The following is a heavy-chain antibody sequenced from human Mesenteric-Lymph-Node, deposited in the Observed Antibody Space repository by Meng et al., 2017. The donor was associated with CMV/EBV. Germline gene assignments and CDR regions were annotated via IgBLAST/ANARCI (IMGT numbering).Heavy chain of an antibody. Sequence: GESLKISCAASGFTFSSYWMHWVRQAPGKGLVWVSRINSDGSSTTYADSVKGRFTISRDNAKNTLYLQMNSLRVEDTAVYYCARGDGKWEPPDGFDIWGQGTLVTVSS. CDR1: GFTFSSYW. D-gene: IGHD1-26*01. V-gene: IGHV3-74*01. CDR3: ARGDGKWEPPDGFDI. J-gene: IGHJ3*02. CDR2: INSDGSST.